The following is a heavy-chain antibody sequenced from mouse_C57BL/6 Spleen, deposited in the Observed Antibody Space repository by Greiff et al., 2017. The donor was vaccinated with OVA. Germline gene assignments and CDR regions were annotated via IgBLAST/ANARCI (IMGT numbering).Heavy chain of an antibody. CDR2: ISSGGSYT. D-gene: IGHD2-2*01. CDR1: GFTFSSYG. V-gene: IGHV5-6*01. CDR3: ARHGYDNWYFDV. Sequence: EVQLVESGGDLVKPGGSLKLSCAASGFTFSSYGLSWVRQTPDKRLEWVATISSGGSYTYYPDSVKGRFTISRDNAKNTLYLQMSSLKSEDTAMYYCARHGYDNWYFDVWGTGTTVTVSS. J-gene: IGHJ1*03.